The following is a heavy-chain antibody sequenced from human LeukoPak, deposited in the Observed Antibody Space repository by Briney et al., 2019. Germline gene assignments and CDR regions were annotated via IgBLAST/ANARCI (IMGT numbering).Heavy chain of an antibody. CDR2: IKQDGSER. J-gene: IGHJ4*02. CDR3: ARTSGTKLLRY. V-gene: IGHV3-7*01. Sequence: GGSLRLSCARSGFIFSNYLVTWVRQAPGKGLEWVCNIKQDGSERDYVDSVNGRFTISRDNARDSAYLQMDNVGAEDTAVYYCARTSGTKLLRYWGQGTLVTVSS. CDR1: GFIFSNYL. D-gene: IGHD2-2*01.